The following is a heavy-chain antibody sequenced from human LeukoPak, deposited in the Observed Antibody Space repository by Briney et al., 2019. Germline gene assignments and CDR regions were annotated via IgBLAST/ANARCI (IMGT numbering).Heavy chain of an antibody. D-gene: IGHD3-22*01. CDR2: IYYSGST. CDR1: GGSISSYY. V-gene: IGHV4-59*08. J-gene: IGHJ4*02. Sequence: SETLSLTRTVSGGSISSYYWSWIRQPPGKGLEWIGYIYYSGSTNYNPSLKSRVTISVDTSKNQFPLKLSSGTAADTAGYYCARHCSVSSGAVVWGQGTLVTVSS. CDR3: ARHCSVSSGAVV.